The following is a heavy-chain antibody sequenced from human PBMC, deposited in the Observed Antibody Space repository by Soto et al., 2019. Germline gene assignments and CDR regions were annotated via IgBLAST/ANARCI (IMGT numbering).Heavy chain of an antibody. CDR2: ISYDGSNK. CDR3: SEDQPPGGLEWVFDSYYYGMDV. V-gene: IGHV3-30*18. J-gene: IGHJ6*02. CDR1: GFTFSSYG. D-gene: IGHD3-3*01. Sequence: QVQLVESGGGVVQPGRSLRLSCAASGFTFSSYGMHWVRQAPGKGLEWVAVISYDGSNKYYADSVKGRFTISRDNSKNPLYLPMKSLGAEDTAVYYCSEDQPPGGLEWVFDSYYYGMDVWGQGTTFTVSS.